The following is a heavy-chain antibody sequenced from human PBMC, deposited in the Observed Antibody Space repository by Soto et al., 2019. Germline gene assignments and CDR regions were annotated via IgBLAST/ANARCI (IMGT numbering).Heavy chain of an antibody. Sequence: EVQLVESGGGFVKPGESLRLSCAGTGFTFSNAWMNWVRQAPGKGLEWVGRIYSKADGGATDYTAPVKGRFTISRDDSKNTGHLQMNGLETEDTAVYYCSTGRYFDHWGQGTLVTVSP. CDR1: GFTFSNAW. CDR2: IYSKADGGAT. V-gene: IGHV3-15*07. J-gene: IGHJ4*02. CDR3: STGRYFDH.